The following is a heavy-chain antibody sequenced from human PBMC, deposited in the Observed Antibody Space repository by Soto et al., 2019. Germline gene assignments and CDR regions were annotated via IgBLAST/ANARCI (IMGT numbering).Heavy chain of an antibody. CDR1: AFAVSSKS. J-gene: IGHJ4*02. D-gene: IGHD4-17*01. V-gene: IGHV3-66*01. CDR2: IYSGGAT. CDR3: ASFSDYALDN. Sequence: EVQLVESGGGLVQPGGSRRLSCAASAFAVSSKSMNWVRQAPGKGLEWVSVIYSGGATNYADSVKGRFTISRDNSKNTLYLQMNSLRVEDTAVYYCASFSDYALDNWCQGTLVTVSS.